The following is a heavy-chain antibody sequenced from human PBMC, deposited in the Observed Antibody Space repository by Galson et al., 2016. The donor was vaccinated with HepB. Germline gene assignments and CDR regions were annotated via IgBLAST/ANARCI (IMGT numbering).Heavy chain of an antibody. CDR3: ERTNSSGGTDASDL. Sequence: QSGAEVKKPGESLKISCKGSGYSFTTYWIGWVRQKPGKGLEWMGIIFPGDSDTKYSPSFQGQVTISGDKSISTAYLQWSSLKASDTAMYYCERTNSSGGTDASDLWGQGTMVTVSS. CDR2: IFPGDSDT. J-gene: IGHJ3*01. V-gene: IGHV5-51*01. D-gene: IGHD6-19*01. CDR1: GYSFTTYW.